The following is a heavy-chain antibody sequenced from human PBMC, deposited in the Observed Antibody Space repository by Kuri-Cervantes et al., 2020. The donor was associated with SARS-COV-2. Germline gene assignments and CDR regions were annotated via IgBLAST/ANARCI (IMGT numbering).Heavy chain of an antibody. Sequence: SVKVSCKASGGTLSTYGISWVRQAPGQGLEWMGGIIPSFGAADYAQNFQGRVTITADESTNTAYMELSSLRSDDTAVYYCARDLPLWELLEFGFDYWGQGTLVTVSS. V-gene: IGHV1-69*13. CDR2: IIPSFGAA. CDR1: GGTLSTYG. CDR3: ARDLPLWELLEFGFDY. J-gene: IGHJ4*02. D-gene: IGHD1-26*01.